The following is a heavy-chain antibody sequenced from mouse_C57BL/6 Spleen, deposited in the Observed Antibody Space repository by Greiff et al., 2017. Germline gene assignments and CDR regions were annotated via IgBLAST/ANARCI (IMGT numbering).Heavy chain of an antibody. V-gene: IGHV14-4*01. CDR2: IDPENGDT. J-gene: IGHJ4*01. Sequence: VQLQQSGAELVRPGASVKLSCTASGFNIKDDYMHWVKQRPEQGLEWIGWIDPENGDTEYASKFQGKATITADTSSNTAYLQLSSLTSEDTAVSYCTTRGGPYAMDYWGQGTSVTVSS. CDR3: TTRGGPYAMDY. CDR1: GFNIKDDY.